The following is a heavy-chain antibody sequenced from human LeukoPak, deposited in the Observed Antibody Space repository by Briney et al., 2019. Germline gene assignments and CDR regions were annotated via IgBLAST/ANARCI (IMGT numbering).Heavy chain of an antibody. V-gene: IGHV3-53*01. CDR3: ARRAGSYSHSYDY. CDR1: GFTFSDYY. J-gene: IGHJ4*02. Sequence: GGSLRLSCAASGFTFSDYYMSWIRQAPGRGLEWVSFIYSGGSTYCADSVRGRFIISRDNSKNTLYLQMNSLRAEDTAVYYCARRAGSYSHSYDYWGQGTLVTVSS. CDR2: IYSGGST. D-gene: IGHD2-15*01.